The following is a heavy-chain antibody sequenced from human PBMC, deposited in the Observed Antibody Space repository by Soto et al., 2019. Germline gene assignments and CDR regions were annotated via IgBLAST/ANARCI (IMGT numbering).Heavy chain of an antibody. CDR3: ARGTMVRGVPYYYYYYGMDV. D-gene: IGHD3-10*01. V-gene: IGHV1-69*13. CDR2: IIPIFGTA. Sequence: SVKVSCKASGGTFSSYAISWVRQAPGQGLEWMGGIIPIFGTANYAQKFQGRVTITADEPTSTAYTELSSLRSEDTAVYYCARGTMVRGVPYYYYYYGMDVWGQGTTVTVSS. CDR1: GGTFSSYA. J-gene: IGHJ6*02.